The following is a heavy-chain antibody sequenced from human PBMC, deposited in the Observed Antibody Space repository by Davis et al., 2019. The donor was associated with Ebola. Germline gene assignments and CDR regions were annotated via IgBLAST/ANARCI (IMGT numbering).Heavy chain of an antibody. Sequence: GESLKISCAASGFTFSSYGMHWVRQAPGKGLEWVAVISYDGSHKYSADSVRGRFTISRDNSKDTLYLQMNSLGAEDTAVYFCAKAKWEVEYHYSGMDVWGKGTTVTVSS. CDR1: GFTFSSYG. D-gene: IGHD1-26*01. J-gene: IGHJ6*04. V-gene: IGHV3-30*18. CDR2: ISYDGSHK. CDR3: AKAKWEVEYHYSGMDV.